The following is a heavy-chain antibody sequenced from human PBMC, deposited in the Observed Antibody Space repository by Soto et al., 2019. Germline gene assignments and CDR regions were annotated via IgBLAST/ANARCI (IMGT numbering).Heavy chain of an antibody. CDR2: ISGYNGNT. V-gene: IGHV1-18*01. D-gene: IGHD3-10*01. J-gene: IGHJ2*01. CDR1: GYTFTSYA. CDR3: ARERGWYFDL. Sequence: QVQVVQSGAEVKKPGASVKVSCKASGYTFTSYAISWVRQAPGQGLEWMGWISGYNGNTNYAQNLQDRVIMTTDTSTTTDNMELRSLTSDDTAVYYCARERGWYFDLWGRGTLVTVSS.